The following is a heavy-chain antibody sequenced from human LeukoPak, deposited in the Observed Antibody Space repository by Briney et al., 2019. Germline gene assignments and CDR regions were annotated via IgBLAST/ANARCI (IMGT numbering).Heavy chain of an antibody. CDR3: ARTPNLVVVALNWFDP. CDR1: GYTFTSYY. Sequence: GASVKVSCKASGYTFTSYYMHWVRQAPGQGLEWMGWINPNSGGTNYAQKFQGRVTMTRDTSISTAYMELSRLRSDDTAVYYCARTPNLVVVALNWFDPWGQGTLVTVSS. CDR2: INPNSGGT. V-gene: IGHV1-2*02. J-gene: IGHJ5*02. D-gene: IGHD2-15*01.